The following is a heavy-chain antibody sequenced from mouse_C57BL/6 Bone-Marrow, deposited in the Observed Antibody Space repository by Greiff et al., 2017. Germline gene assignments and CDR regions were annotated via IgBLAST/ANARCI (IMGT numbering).Heavy chain of an antibody. CDR3: ANCRYWYCDV. CDR2: IDPSDSYT. D-gene: IGHD4-1*02. J-gene: IGHJ1*03. V-gene: IGHV1-50*01. CDR1: GYTFTSYW. Sequence: QVQLQQPGAELVKPGASVKLSCKASGYTFTSYWMQWVKQRPGQGLEWIGEIDPSDSYTNYNQKFKGKATLTGDTSSSTAYLQLSSLTSEDSAVYYGANCRYWYCDVWGTGTTVTGSS.